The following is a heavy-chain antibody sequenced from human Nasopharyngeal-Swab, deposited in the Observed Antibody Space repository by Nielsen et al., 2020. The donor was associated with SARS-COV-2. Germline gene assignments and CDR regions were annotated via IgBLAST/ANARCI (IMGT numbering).Heavy chain of an antibody. CDR3: AASPNSYDSSGYPFDI. V-gene: IGHV1-58*01. Sequence: SVKVSCKASGFTFTISAVQWVRQAPGQRLEWIGGFVVGSGNTNYAQKFQERVTMTRDMSTSTAYMELSSLRSEDTAVYYCAASPNSYDSSGYPFDIWGQGTMVTVSS. J-gene: IGHJ3*02. CDR2: FVVGSGNT. CDR1: GFTFTISA. D-gene: IGHD3-22*01.